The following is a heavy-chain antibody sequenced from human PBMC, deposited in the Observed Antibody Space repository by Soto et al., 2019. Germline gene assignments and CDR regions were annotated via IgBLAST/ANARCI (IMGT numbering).Heavy chain of an antibody. D-gene: IGHD4-17*01. CDR3: TTDHYGDYSFDY. J-gene: IGHJ4*02. Sequence: GGSLRLSCAASGFTFSNAWMSWVRQAPGKGLEWVGRIKSKTDGGTTDYAAPVKGRFTISRDDSKNTLYLQMNSLKTEDTAAYYCTTDHYGDYSFDYWGQGTLVTVSS. V-gene: IGHV3-15*01. CDR1: GFTFSNAW. CDR2: IKSKTDGGTT.